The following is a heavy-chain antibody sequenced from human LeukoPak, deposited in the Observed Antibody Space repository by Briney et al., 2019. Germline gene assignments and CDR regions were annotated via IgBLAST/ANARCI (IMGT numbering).Heavy chain of an antibody. CDR1: GYTFTSYG. V-gene: IGHV1-18*01. CDR2: ISAYNGNT. Sequence: ASVKVSCKASGYTFTSYGISWVRQAPGQGLEWMGWISAYNGNTNYAQKLQGRVTMTTDTSTSTAYMELRSLRSDDTAVYYCARDKRGYCSSTSCYHESFDYWGQRTLVTVSS. CDR3: ARDKRGYCSSTSCYHESFDY. J-gene: IGHJ4*02. D-gene: IGHD2-2*01.